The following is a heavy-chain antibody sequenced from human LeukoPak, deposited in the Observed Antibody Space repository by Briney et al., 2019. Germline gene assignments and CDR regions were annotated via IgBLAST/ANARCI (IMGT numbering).Heavy chain of an antibody. Sequence: GGSLRLSCAASGFTFSDYYMSWIRQAPGKGLEWISFISSSSSYTNYADSVKGRFTISRDNTKNSLYLQMNNLRAEDTAVYYCARGGADYVIGYWGQGTLVSVSS. D-gene: IGHD4-17*01. CDR2: ISSSSSYT. V-gene: IGHV3-11*06. CDR1: GFTFSDYY. CDR3: ARGGADYVIGY. J-gene: IGHJ4*02.